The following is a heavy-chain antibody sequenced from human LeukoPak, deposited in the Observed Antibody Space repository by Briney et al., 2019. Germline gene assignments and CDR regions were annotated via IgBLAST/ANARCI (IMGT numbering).Heavy chain of an antibody. V-gene: IGHV4-34*01. CDR1: GGSFSGYY. CDR2: INHSGST. CDR3: GRGPYYYDRSGYFSRGTRFEY. D-gene: IGHD3-22*01. J-gene: IGHJ4*02. Sequence: SETLSLTCAVYGGSFSGYYWSWIRQPPGKGLEWIGEINHSGSTNYNPSLKSRVTISVDTSKNQFSLKLSSVTAADTAVYYCGRGPYYYDRSGYFSRGTRFEYWGQGNLVTGSS.